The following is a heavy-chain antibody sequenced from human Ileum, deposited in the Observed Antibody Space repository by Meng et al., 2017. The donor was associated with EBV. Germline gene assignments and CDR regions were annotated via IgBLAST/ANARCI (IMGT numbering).Heavy chain of an antibody. Sequence: GQPEDAGPVLGTPSETLSLTWPVSGGSVATTSDSWSWLRQPPGKGLEWIGYIDYSGSAKYNPSLQSRVDMSVDTSKNHFSLKLRSVTAADTGLYYCARGSTFILVDWGQGTLVTVSS. D-gene: IGHD3-22*01. CDR1: GGSVATTSDS. J-gene: IGHJ4*02. V-gene: IGHV4-61*03. CDR3: ARGSTFILVD. CDR2: IDYSGSA.